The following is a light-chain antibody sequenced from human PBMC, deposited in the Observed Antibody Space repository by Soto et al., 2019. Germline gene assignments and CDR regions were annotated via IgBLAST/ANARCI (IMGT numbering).Light chain of an antibody. J-gene: IGKJ2*01. CDR3: QQYKSYSYT. V-gene: IGKV1-5*01. CDR1: ASISNW. Sequence: DIQMTQSPSILSASVGDRVAITCRASASISNWLAWYQQKPGKAPKVLIYDASRLQSGVPERFSGSGSGTEFTLTISSLQADDIATYYCQQYKSYSYTFGQGTNLEI. CDR2: DAS.